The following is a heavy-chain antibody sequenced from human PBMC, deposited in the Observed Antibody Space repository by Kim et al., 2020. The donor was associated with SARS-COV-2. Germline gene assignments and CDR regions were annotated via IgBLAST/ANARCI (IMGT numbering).Heavy chain of an antibody. CDR2: INTNTGNP. D-gene: IGHD5-12*01. CDR3: AREFGGYDSRFDY. J-gene: IGHJ4*02. V-gene: IGHV7-4-1*02. Sequence: ASVKVSCKASGYTFTSYAMNWVRQAPGQGLEWMGWINTNTGNPTYAQVFTGRFVFSLDTSVSTAYLQISSLKAQDTAVYYCAREFGGYDSRFDYWGQGILSPSPQ. CDR1: GYTFTSYA.